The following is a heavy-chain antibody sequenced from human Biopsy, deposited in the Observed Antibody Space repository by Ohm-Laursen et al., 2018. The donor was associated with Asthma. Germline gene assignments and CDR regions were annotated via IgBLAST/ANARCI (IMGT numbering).Heavy chain of an antibody. CDR2: IGVYNGNT. D-gene: IGHD3-10*01. Sequence: ASVKVSCKTSGYTFNSTGITWVRQAPGQGLEWMGWIGVYNGNTKVAQKLQDRVTMITDTSTSTAYMELRSLRSDDTAVYFCARAVDYSHYYGIDVWGQGTTVTVS. V-gene: IGHV1-18*01. CDR3: ARAVDYSHYYGIDV. J-gene: IGHJ6*02. CDR1: GYTFNSTG.